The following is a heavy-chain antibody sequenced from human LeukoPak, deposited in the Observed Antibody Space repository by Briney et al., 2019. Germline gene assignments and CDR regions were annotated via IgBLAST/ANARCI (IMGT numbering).Heavy chain of an antibody. CDR3: ARDHTSIATVGKLGAFDI. V-gene: IGHV4-61*02. D-gene: IGHD6-13*01. J-gene: IGHJ3*02. Sequence: SETLSLTCTVSGGSISSGSYYWSWIRQPAGKGLEWIGRIYTSGTTNYNPSLKSRVTMSVDTSKNQLSLKLSSVTAADTAVYYCARDHTSIATVGKLGAFDIWGQGTMVTVSS. CDR2: IYTSGTT. CDR1: GGSISSGSYY.